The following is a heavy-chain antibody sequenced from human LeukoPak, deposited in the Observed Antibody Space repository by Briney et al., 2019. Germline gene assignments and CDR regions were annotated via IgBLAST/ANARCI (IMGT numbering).Heavy chain of an antibody. Sequence: GASVKVSCKASGYTFTGYYMHWVRQAPGQGLEWMGWINPNSGGTNYAQKFQGRVTMTRDTSISTAYMELSRLRSDDTAVYYCARLTMTTVTTVFDPWGQGTLVTVSS. J-gene: IGHJ5*02. CDR1: GYTFTGYY. CDR2: INPNSGGT. D-gene: IGHD4-17*01. CDR3: ARLTMTTVTTVFDP. V-gene: IGHV1-2*02.